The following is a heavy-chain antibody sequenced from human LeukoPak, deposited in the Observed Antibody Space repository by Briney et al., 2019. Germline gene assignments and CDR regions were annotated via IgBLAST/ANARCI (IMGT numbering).Heavy chain of an antibody. Sequence: PGGSLRLSCAASGFTFSSYAVHWVRQAPGKGLEWVAVISYDGSNKYYADSVKGRFTISRDNSKNTLYLQMNSLRAEDTAVYYCAREYYDFWSGYYSYYYYYGMDVWGQGTTVTVSS. D-gene: IGHD3-3*01. CDR1: GFTFSSYA. CDR2: ISYDGSNK. V-gene: IGHV3-30-3*01. J-gene: IGHJ6*02. CDR3: AREYYDFWSGYYSYYYYYGMDV.